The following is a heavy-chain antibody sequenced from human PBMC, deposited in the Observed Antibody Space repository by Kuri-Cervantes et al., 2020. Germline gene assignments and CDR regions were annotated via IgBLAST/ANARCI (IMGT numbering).Heavy chain of an antibody. Sequence: SETLSLTCGVSDYSINSAYYWGWIRQPPGKGLEWIGNIYHTGTTYYNPSLKSRVTISVDTPKNQFSLKLSSVTAADTAVYYCASLAARPKHYYYYYMDVWGKGTTVTVSS. CDR3: ASLAARPKHYYYYYMDV. V-gene: IGHV4-38-2*01. CDR1: DYSINSAYY. J-gene: IGHJ6*03. D-gene: IGHD6-6*01. CDR2: IYHTGTT.